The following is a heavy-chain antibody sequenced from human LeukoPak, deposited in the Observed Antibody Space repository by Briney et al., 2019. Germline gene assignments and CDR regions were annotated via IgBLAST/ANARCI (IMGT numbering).Heavy chain of an antibody. V-gene: IGHV4-59*11. J-gene: IGHJ4*02. CDR2: FCYSGST. CDR1: GASISSHY. D-gene: IGHD5-18*01. Sequence: SETLSLTCTVSGASISSHYWSWIRQPPRKGLEWIGDFCYSGSTNYNPSLKSRVTISVDTSKNQFSLKLSSVTAADTAVYYCARAGGVHDTPMDLDYWGRGTLVTVSS. CDR3: ARAGGVHDTPMDLDY.